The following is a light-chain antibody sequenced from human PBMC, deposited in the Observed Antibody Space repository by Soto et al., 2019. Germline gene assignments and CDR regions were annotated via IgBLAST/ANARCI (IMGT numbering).Light chain of an antibody. Sequence: EIVLTQSPGTLSLSAGERATLSCRASQSVSSSFLAWYQQKPGQAPRLLIYGASSRATGIPDRFSGSGSGTDFTLTISRLEPEDFAVYYCQQYSSSPLTFGQGTKVEIK. CDR3: QQYSSSPLT. J-gene: IGKJ1*01. CDR2: GAS. CDR1: QSVSSSF. V-gene: IGKV3-20*01.